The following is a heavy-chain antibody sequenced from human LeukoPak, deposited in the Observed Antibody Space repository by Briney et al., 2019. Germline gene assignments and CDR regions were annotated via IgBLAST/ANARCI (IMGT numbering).Heavy chain of an antibody. CDR3: ARDPSNTSGRYIYFDS. J-gene: IGHJ4*02. Sequence: GASVKVSCKASGYTFTRYAISWVRQAPGQGLEWMGWISTYNGDTNYAQNLQGRVTMTRDTSTSTAYMELRGLRSDDTAVYYCARDPSNTSGRYIYFDSWSQGTLVTVSS. CDR2: ISTYNGDT. CDR1: GYTFTRYA. D-gene: IGHD6-19*01. V-gene: IGHV1-18*04.